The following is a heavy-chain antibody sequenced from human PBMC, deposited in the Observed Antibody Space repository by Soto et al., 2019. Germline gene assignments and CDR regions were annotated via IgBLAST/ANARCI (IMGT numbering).Heavy chain of an antibody. D-gene: IGHD4-17*01. Sequence: SLTCAVSGGSISSGGYSWSWIRQPPGKGLEWIGYIYHSGSTYYNPSLKSRVTISVDRSKNQFSLKLSSVTAADTAVYYCASRTTVTTYWGQGTLVTVSS. V-gene: IGHV4-30-2*01. CDR1: GGSISSGGYS. CDR3: ASRTTVTTY. J-gene: IGHJ4*02. CDR2: IYHSGST.